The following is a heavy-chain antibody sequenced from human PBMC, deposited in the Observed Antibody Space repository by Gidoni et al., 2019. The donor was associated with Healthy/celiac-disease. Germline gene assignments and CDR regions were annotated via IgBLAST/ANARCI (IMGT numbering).Heavy chain of an antibody. Sequence: EVQLVESGGGLVQTGRSLRLSCAASGFTFDDYAMHWVRQAPGKGLEWVSGISWNSGSIGYVDSVKGRFTISRDNAKNSLYLQMNSLRAEDTALYYCAKDLLTAAGTFDYWGQGTLVTVSS. CDR1: GFTFDDYA. CDR2: ISWNSGSI. J-gene: IGHJ4*02. V-gene: IGHV3-9*01. CDR3: AKDLLTAAGTFDY. D-gene: IGHD6-13*01.